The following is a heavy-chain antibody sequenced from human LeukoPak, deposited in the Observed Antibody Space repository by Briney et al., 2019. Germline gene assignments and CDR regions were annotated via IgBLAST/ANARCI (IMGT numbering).Heavy chain of an antibody. CDR3: ARLRYSSGWPPDY. Sequence: SETLSLTCSVSGGSINNYYWSWIRQPPRKGLEWIGFIYYSGSTNYNPSLKSRVTISVDTSKNQFSLKLSSVTAADTAVYYCARLRYSSGWPPDYWGQGTLVTVSS. D-gene: IGHD6-19*01. CDR2: IYYSGST. CDR1: GGSINNYY. V-gene: IGHV4-59*08. J-gene: IGHJ4*02.